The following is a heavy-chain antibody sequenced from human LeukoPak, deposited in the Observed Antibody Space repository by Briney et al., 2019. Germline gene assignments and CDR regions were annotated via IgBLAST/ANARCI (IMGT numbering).Heavy chain of an antibody. Sequence: GGSLRLSCAASGFTFSSYAMTWVRQAPGKGLEWVSAISGSGGSTYYADSVKGRFTISRDNSKNTLYLQMNSLRAEDTAVYYCAKDLGDIVAATYYYYGLDVWGQGTTVTVCS. D-gene: IGHD5-12*01. V-gene: IGHV3-23*01. CDR2: ISGSGGST. CDR1: GFTFSSYA. CDR3: AKDLGDIVAATYYYYGLDV. J-gene: IGHJ6*02.